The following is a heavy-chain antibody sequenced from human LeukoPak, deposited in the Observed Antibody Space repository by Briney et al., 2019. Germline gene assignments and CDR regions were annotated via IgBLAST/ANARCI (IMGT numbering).Heavy chain of an antibody. Sequence: PGGSLRLSCAASGFTVSKYDMHWVRQATGKGLEWVSAIGIVGDTYYRGSVKGRFTMSRENGNNNVYLQMNSLRAGDTAVYYCAGCASCDYYGMDVWGQGTTVTVSS. CDR2: IGIVGDT. V-gene: IGHV3-13*01. J-gene: IGHJ6*02. CDR3: AGCASCDYYGMDV. CDR1: GFTVSKYD. D-gene: IGHD2-2*01.